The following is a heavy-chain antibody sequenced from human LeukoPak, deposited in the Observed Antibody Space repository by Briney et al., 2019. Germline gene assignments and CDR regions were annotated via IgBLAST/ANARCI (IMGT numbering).Heavy chain of an antibody. J-gene: IGHJ6*03. D-gene: IGHD3-3*01. CDR2: ISSSGSTV. CDR1: GFKFSSYS. CDR3: ARVPVFEYDFWSGSMGGYYYYMDV. Sequence: GGSLRLSCAASGFKFSSYSMNWVRQAPGKGLEWVSYISSSGSTVYYADSVKGRFTISRDNAKNSLYLQMNSLRAEDTAVYYCARVPVFEYDFWSGSMGGYYYYMDVWGKGTTVTISS. V-gene: IGHV3-48*04.